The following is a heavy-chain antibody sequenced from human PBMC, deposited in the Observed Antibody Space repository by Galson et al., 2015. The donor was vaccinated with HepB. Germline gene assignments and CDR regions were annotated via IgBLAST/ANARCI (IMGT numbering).Heavy chain of an antibody. D-gene: IGHD1-26*01. Sequence: SLRLSCAASGFTFSSYAMHWVRQAPGKGLEWVAVISYDGSNKYYADSVKGRFTISRDNSKNTLYLQMNSLKAEDTAVYYCARAIGWELLDFDYWGQGTLVTVSS. CDR3: ARAIGWELLDFDY. J-gene: IGHJ4*02. V-gene: IGHV3-30-3*01. CDR1: GFTFSSYA. CDR2: ISYDGSNK.